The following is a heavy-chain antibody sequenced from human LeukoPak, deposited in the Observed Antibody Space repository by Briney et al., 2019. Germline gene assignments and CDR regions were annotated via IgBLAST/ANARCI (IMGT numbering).Heavy chain of an antibody. D-gene: IGHD1-26*01. CDR2: ISYDGANK. CDR1: GFIFSNSW. Sequence: GGSLRLSCKASGFIFSNSWMTWVRQAPGKGLEWVAVISYDGANKYQADSVKGRFTISRDNSMNTLYLQMNSLRTEDTAVYYCGGASSRGQGTLVTVSS. V-gene: IGHV3-30*03. CDR3: GGASS. J-gene: IGHJ4*02.